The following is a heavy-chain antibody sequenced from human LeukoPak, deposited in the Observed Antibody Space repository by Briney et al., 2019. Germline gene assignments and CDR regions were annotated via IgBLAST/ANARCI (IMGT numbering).Heavy chain of an antibody. V-gene: IGHV4-59*01. CDR2: IYYSGST. J-gene: IGHJ4*02. Sequence: SETLSLTCTVSGASISSYYWSWIRQPPGKGLEWIGYIYYSGSTNYNPSLKSRVTISVDTSKNQFSLKLSSVTAADTAVYYCARDQEYSGSYYRYFDFWGQGALVTVSS. CDR1: GASISSYY. CDR3: ARDQEYSGSYYRYFDF. D-gene: IGHD1-26*01.